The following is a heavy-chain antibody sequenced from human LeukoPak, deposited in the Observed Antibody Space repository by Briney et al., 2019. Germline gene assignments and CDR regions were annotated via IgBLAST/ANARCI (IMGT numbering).Heavy chain of an antibody. V-gene: IGHV1-2*02. CDR2: INPNSGGT. J-gene: IGHJ6*03. CDR1: GYTFTGYY. D-gene: IGHD6-19*01. CDR3: AREAAGGGWSYYYYYMDV. Sequence: GASVKVSCKASGYTFTGYYMHWVRQAPGQGLEWMGWINPNSGGTNYAQKFQGRVTMTRDTSISTAYMELSRLRSDDTAVYYCAREAAGGGWSYYYYYMDVWGKGTTVTVSS.